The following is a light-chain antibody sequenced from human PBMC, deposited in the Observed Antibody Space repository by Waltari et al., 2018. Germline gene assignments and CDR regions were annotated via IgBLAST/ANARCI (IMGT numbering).Light chain of an antibody. V-gene: IGKV3-20*01. Sequence: EIVLTQSPRTLSLSPGERATLSCRARQSVSRNLARYQQKPGQAPRLLIYETSSRAAGIPGRIRGRRVGTDFSLTISRLEAEDCAVYYCQKYGTLPATFGQGTKVEIK. J-gene: IGKJ1*01. CDR3: QKYGTLPAT. CDR1: QSVSRN. CDR2: ETS.